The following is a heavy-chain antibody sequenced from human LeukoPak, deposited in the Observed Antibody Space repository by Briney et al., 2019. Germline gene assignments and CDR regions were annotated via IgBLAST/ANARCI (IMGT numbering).Heavy chain of an antibody. V-gene: IGHV1-69*04. CDR3: ARAGDGYNCRSTYYFDY. J-gene: IGHJ4*02. CDR1: GGTFSSYA. CDR2: IIPILGIA. Sequence: ASVKVSCKASGGTFSSYAISWVRQAPGQGLEWMGRIIPILGIANYAQKFQGRVTITADKSTSTAYMELSSLRSEDTAVYYCARAGDGYNCRSTYYFDYWGQGTLVTVSS. D-gene: IGHD5-12*01.